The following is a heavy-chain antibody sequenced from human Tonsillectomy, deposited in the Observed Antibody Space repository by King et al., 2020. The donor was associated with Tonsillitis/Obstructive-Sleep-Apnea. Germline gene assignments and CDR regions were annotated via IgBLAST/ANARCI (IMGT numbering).Heavy chain of an antibody. CDR3: ARDMVLAAGGDAFDI. CDR1: GGSISSYY. CDR2: IYYSWST. V-gene: IGHV4-59*12. D-gene: IGHD3-10*01. J-gene: IGHJ3*02. Sequence: VQLQESGPGLVKPSETLSLTCTVSGGSISSYYWSWIRQPPGKGLDWIGYIYYSWSTNYNPSLKSRVTITVDTSKNQFSLKLSSVTAADTAVYYCARDMVLAAGGDAFDIWGQGTMVTVSS.